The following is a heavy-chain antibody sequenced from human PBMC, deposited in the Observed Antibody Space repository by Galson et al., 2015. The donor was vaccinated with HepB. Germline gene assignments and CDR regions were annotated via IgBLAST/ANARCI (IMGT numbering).Heavy chain of an antibody. CDR3: ARDAKGDYRALGY. J-gene: IGHJ4*02. D-gene: IGHD4-17*01. V-gene: IGHV3-33*01. Sequence: SLRLSCAASGFTFSSYGMHWVRQAPDKGLEWVAVIWYDGSNKYYADSVKGRFTISRDNSKNTLYLQMNSLRAEDTAVYYCARDAKGDYRALGYWGQGTLVTVSS. CDR1: GFTFSSYG. CDR2: IWYDGSNK.